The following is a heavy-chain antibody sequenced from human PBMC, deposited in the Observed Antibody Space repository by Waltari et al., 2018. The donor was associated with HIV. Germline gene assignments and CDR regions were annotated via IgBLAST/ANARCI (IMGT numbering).Heavy chain of an antibody. Sequence: EVQLVESGGGLVQPGGSLRLSCAASGFTVSSNYMSWVRQAPGKVRGWVSFIYSGGSTYYADSVKGRFTISRDNSKNTLYLQMNSLRAEDTAVYYCASIAYCGGDCYPRGMDVWGQGTTVTVSS. V-gene: IGHV3-66*01. CDR2: IYSGGST. D-gene: IGHD2-21*02. CDR1: GFTVSSNY. J-gene: IGHJ6*02. CDR3: ASIAYCGGDCYPRGMDV.